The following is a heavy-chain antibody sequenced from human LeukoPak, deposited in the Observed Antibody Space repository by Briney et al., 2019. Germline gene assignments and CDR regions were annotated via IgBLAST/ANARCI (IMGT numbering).Heavy chain of an antibody. D-gene: IGHD1-14*01. CDR1: GFTFSSYS. CDR2: ISSSSSYI. V-gene: IGHV3-21*01. CDR3: ARTGRASDAFDI. J-gene: IGHJ3*02. Sequence: PGGSLRLSCAASGFTFSSYSMNWVRQAPGKRLEWVSSISSSSSYIYYADSVKGRFTISRDNAKNSLYLQMNSLRAEDTAVYYCARTGRASDAFDIWGQGTMVTVSS.